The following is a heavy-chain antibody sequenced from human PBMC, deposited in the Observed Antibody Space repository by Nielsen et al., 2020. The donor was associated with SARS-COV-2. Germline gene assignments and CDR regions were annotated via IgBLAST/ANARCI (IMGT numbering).Heavy chain of an antibody. CDR1: GFTFSSYA. V-gene: IGHV3-23*01. CDR2: ISGSGGST. CDR3: ARERSREYCIDV. D-gene: IGHD1-26*01. Sequence: GGSLRLSCAASGFTFSSYAMSWVRQAPGKGLEWVSAISGSGGSTYYADSVKGRFTISRDNSKNTLYLQMNSLRFEDTAVYYCARERSREYCIDVWGQWTTVPVSS. J-gene: IGHJ6*02.